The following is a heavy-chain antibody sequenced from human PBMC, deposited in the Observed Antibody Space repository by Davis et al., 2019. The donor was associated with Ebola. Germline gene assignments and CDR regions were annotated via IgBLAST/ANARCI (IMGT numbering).Heavy chain of an antibody. V-gene: IGHV4-4*02. D-gene: IGHD5-12*01. Sequence: MPSETLSLTCAVSGGSISSSNWWRWVRQPPGKGLEWIGEIYHSGSTNYNPSLKSRVTISVDKSKNQFSLKLSSVTAADTAVYYCASRGYSGYDENEGWFDPWGQGTLVTVSS. CDR3: ASRGYSGYDENEGWFDP. CDR2: IYHSGST. J-gene: IGHJ5*02. CDR1: GGSISSSNW.